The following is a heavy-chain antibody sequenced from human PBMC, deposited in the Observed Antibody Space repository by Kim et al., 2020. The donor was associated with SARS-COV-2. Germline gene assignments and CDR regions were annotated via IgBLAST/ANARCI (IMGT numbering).Heavy chain of an antibody. D-gene: IGHD2-2*01. Sequence: SVKVSCKASGGTFSSYAISWVRQAPGQGLEWMGGIIPIFGTANYAQKFQGRVTITADESTSTAYMELSSLRSEDTAVYYCARVRLGYCSSTSCYGYYYYYMDVWGKGTTVTVSS. CDR1: GGTFSSYA. CDR2: IIPIFGTA. J-gene: IGHJ6*03. V-gene: IGHV1-69*13. CDR3: ARVRLGYCSSTSCYGYYYYYMDV.